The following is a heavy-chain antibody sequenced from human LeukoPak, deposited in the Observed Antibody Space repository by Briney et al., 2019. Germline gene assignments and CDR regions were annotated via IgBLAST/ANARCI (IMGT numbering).Heavy chain of an antibody. J-gene: IGHJ3*02. Sequence: PSETLSLTCAVSGYSISSGYYWGWIRQPPGKGLEWIGSIYHSGSTYYNPSLKGRVTISVDTSKNQFSLKLSSVTAADTALYYNAKPEYDILTGYSTDAFDIWGQGTMVTVSS. CDR1: GYSISSGYY. D-gene: IGHD3-9*01. V-gene: IGHV4-38-2*01. CDR2: IYHSGST. CDR3: AKPEYDILTGYSTDAFDI.